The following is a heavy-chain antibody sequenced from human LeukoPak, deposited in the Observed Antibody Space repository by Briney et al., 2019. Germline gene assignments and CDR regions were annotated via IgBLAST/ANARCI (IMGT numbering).Heavy chain of an antibody. CDR3: ARGDSGWGGGDAFHI. V-gene: IGHV3-7*01. Sequence: TGGSLRLSCAASGFTFSSYWMSWVRQAPGKGLEWVASIKQDGTETYYVDSVKDRFTISRDNAKNSLYLQMNSLRVDDTAMYYCARGDSGWGGGDAFHIWGQGTMVTVSS. CDR1: GFTFSSYW. J-gene: IGHJ3*02. D-gene: IGHD3-10*01. CDR2: IKQDGTET.